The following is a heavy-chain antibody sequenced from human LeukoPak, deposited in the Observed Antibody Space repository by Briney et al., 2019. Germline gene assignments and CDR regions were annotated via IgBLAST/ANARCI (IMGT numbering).Heavy chain of an antibody. CDR1: GFTFDDYA. Sequence: PGRSLRLSCAASGFTFDDYAMHWVRQAPGKGLEWVSGISWNSGSIGYADSVKGRFTISRDNAKNSLYLQMNSLRAEDTAVYYCARETGSLQGFDYWGQGTLVTVSS. CDR2: ISWNSGSI. V-gene: IGHV3-9*01. J-gene: IGHJ4*02. CDR3: ARETGSLQGFDY. D-gene: IGHD1-1*01.